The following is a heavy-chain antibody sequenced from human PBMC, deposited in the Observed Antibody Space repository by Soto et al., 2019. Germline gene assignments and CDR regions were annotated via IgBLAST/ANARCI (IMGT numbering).Heavy chain of an antibody. CDR2: IYPLNSDT. CDR3: ARRDISGFPDY. V-gene: IGHV5-51*01. Sequence: GESLKISFKTSGYSFTTSWIGWVRQMPGKGLEWMGIIYPLNSDTRYSPSFQGQVTLSADTSISTAYLQWGSLKASDTAMYYCARRDISGFPDYWGQGTLVTVSS. D-gene: IGHD3-22*01. J-gene: IGHJ4*02. CDR1: GYSFTTSW.